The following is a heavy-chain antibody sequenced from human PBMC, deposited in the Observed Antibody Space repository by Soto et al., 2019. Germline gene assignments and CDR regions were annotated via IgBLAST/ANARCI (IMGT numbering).Heavy chain of an antibody. CDR1: GFTFSTYS. CDR2: ISPSSTYI. CDR3: ARVGGGVVVVPGANRGDF. Sequence: EVQLVESGGGLVKPGGSLRLSCAASGFTFSTYSMNWVRQAPGKGLEWVSSISPSSTYIHYADSVKGRFTISRDNAEKFLYLEMNSLGVEETAVYYCARVGGGVVVVPGANRGDFWGQGTLVTVSS. V-gene: IGHV3-21*01. D-gene: IGHD2-2*01. J-gene: IGHJ4*02.